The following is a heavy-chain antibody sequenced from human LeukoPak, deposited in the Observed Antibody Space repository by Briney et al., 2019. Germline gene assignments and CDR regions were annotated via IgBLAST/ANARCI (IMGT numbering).Heavy chain of an antibody. D-gene: IGHD3-9*01. CDR2: INNNGDST. V-gene: IGHV3-64*01. J-gene: IGHJ4*02. CDR1: GFRLYKYA. CDR3: ARDYQTGFTGPGWDF. Sequence: GGSLRHSRAASGFRLYKYAIHWFRQAPGKGLEYVSGINNNGDSTYSANSVKGRFTISSDNSKNTLFLQMGSLTSEDTAVYYCARDYQTGFTGPGWDFWGQGTLVTVSS.